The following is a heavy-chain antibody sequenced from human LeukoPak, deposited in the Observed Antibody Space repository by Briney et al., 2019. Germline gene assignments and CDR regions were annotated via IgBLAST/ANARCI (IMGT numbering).Heavy chain of an antibody. J-gene: IGHJ4*02. CDR3: ARQTGRYFDY. Sequence: GESLQISCKGSGYSLTSYWIGWVRQMPGKGLEWMGIIYPADSDVRYSPSFQGQVTISADKSISTAYLQRTSLKASDTAMYFCARQTGRYFDYWGQGTLVTVSS. CDR1: GYSLTSYW. CDR2: IYPADSDV. V-gene: IGHV5-51*01.